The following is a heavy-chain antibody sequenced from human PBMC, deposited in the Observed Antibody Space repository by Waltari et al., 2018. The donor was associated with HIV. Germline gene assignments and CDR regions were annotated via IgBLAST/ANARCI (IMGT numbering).Heavy chain of an antibody. V-gene: IGHV4-34*01. CDR3: ASKPWTTYYDFWSGPTNWFDP. CDR2: INQSGST. D-gene: IGHD3-3*01. J-gene: IGHJ5*02. Sequence: QVQLQQWGAGLLKPSETLSLTCAVYGGSFSGYYWSWIRQPPGKGLEWIGEINQSGSTNYNPSLKSRVTIAVDTSKNQFSLKLSSVTAADTAVYYCASKPWTTYYDFWSGPTNWFDPWGQGTLVTVSS. CDR1: GGSFSGYY.